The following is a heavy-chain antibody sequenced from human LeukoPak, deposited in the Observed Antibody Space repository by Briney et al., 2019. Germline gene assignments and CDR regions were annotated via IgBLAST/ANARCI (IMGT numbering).Heavy chain of an antibody. V-gene: IGHV4-59*01. CDR3: ARRRPSVAANYFDY. CDR1: GGSISSYY. J-gene: IGHJ4*02. CDR2: IYYSGSA. Sequence: SETLSLTCTVSGGSISSYYWSWIRQPPGKGLEWIGYIYYSGSANYNPSLKSRVTISVDTSKNQFSLKLSSVTAADTAVYYCARRRPSVAANYFDYWGQGTLVTVSS. D-gene: IGHD6-19*01.